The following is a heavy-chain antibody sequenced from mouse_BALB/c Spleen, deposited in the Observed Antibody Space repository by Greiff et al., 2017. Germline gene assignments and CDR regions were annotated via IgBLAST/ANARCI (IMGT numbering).Heavy chain of an antibody. J-gene: IGHJ2*01. CDR3: ASSHYYGSFDY. CDR2: ISYSGST. D-gene: IGHD1-1*01. Sequence: EVKLVESGPGLVKPSQSLSLTCTVTGYSITSDYAWNWIRQFPGNKLEWMGYISYSGSTSYNPSLKSRISITRDTSKNQFFLQLNSVTTEDTATYYCASSHYYGSFDYWGQGTTLTVSS. V-gene: IGHV3-2*02. CDR1: GYSITSDYA.